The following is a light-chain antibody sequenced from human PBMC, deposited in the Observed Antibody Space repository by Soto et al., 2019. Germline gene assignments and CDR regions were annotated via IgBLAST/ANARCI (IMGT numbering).Light chain of an antibody. CDR1: QSLLHSNGYNY. CDR2: LGS. CDR3: MQALQTPYT. V-gene: IGKV2-28*01. Sequence: DIVMTQSPLSLPATPGEPASISCRSSQSLLHSNGYNYLDWYLQKPGQSPQLLIYLGSNRTSGVPDRFSGSGSGTDFTLKISRVEAEDVGVYYCMQALQTPYTFGQGTRLESK. J-gene: IGKJ5*01.